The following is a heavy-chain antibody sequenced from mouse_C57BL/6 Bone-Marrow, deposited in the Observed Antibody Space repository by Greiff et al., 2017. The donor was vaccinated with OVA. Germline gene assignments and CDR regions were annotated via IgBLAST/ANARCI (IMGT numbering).Heavy chain of an antibody. CDR2: IDPSDSET. V-gene: IGHV1-52*01. Sequence: VQLQQPGAELVRPGSLVKLSCKASGYTFTSYWMHWVKQRPIQGLEWIGNIDPSDSETHYNQKFKDKATLTVAKSSSTVYMQLSSLTSEDSAVYYCARDYDYSYAMDYWGQGTSVTVSS. CDR3: ARDYDYSYAMDY. CDR1: GYTFTSYW. D-gene: IGHD2-4*01. J-gene: IGHJ4*01.